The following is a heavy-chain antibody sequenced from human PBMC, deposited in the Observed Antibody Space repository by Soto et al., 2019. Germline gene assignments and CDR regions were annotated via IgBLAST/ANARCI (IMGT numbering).Heavy chain of an antibody. CDR2: IYSGGST. CDR3: ARDRVESGYPEYFQH. CDR1: GFTVSSNY. V-gene: IGHV3-53*01. D-gene: IGHD3-22*01. J-gene: IGHJ1*01. Sequence: EVPLVESGGGLLQPGGSLRLSCAASGFTVSSNYMRWVRQAPGKGLEWVSVIYSGGSTYYADSVKGRFTISRDNSKNTLYLQMNSLRAEDTAVYYCARDRVESGYPEYFQHWGQGTLVTVSS.